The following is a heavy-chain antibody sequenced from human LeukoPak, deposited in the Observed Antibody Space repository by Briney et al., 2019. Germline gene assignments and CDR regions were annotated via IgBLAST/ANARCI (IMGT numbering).Heavy chain of an antibody. V-gene: IGHV3-15*01. J-gene: IGHJ4*02. CDR2: IKGKTDGGTT. CDR3: TTELPPIIAAAGTD. CDR1: GFTFSNAW. D-gene: IGHD6-13*01. Sequence: GGSLRLSCAASGFTFSNAWMSWVRQAPGKGLEWVGRIKGKTDGGTTDYAAPVKGRFTISRDDSKNTLYLQMNSLKTEDTAVYYCTTELPPIIAAAGTDWGQGTLVTVSS.